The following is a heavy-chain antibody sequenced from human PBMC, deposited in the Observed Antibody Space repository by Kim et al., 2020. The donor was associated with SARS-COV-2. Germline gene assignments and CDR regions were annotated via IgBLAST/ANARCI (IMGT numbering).Heavy chain of an antibody. J-gene: IGHJ5*02. CDR2: VYYSGTT. CDR3: ATLDISFFFGVCWFEP. CDR1: GGSISSSNSH. Sequence: SETLSLTCTVSGGSISSSNSHWGWIRQPPGRGLEWIGSVYYSGTTYYNPSLKSRVTISVDTSENQLSLRLTSVTAADTAVYYCATLDISFFFGVCWFEP. V-gene: IGHV4-39*01. D-gene: IGHD3-9*01.